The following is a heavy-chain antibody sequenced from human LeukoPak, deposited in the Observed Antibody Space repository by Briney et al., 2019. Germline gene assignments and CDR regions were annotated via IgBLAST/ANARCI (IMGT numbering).Heavy chain of an antibody. Sequence: PSETLSLTCAVYGGSFSGYYWSWIRQPPGKGLEWIGEINHSGSTNYNPSLKSRVTISVDTSKNQFSLKLSSVTAADTAVYCCARGGRYGDYGIDYWGQGTLVTVSS. J-gene: IGHJ4*02. CDR2: INHSGST. V-gene: IGHV4-34*01. CDR3: ARGGRYGDYGIDY. D-gene: IGHD4-17*01. CDR1: GGSFSGYY.